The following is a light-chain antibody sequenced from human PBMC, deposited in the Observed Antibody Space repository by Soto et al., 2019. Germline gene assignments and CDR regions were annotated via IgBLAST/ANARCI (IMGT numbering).Light chain of an antibody. CDR1: QSVSSSY. CDR3: QQYGSSPT. J-gene: IGKJ1*01. V-gene: IGKV3-20*01. CDR2: GAS. Sequence: EILLTQSPGTLSLSPGERATLSCRASQSVSSSYLAWYQQKPGQAPRLLIYGASSRATGIPERFSGSGSGTDFTLTISRLEPEDFAVYYCQQYGSSPTFGQGTKVDIK.